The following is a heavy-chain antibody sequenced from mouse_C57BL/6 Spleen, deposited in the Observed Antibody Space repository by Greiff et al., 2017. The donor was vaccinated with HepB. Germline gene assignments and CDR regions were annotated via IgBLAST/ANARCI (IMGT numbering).Heavy chain of an antibody. Sequence: VQLQQSGAELVRPGTSVKVSCKASGYAFTNYLIEWVKQRPGQGLEWIGVINPGSGGTNYNEKFKGKATLTADKSSSTAYMQLSNLTSEDSAVYFCARGGYYYGNRYAMDYWGQGTSVTVSS. CDR1: GYAFTNYL. CDR2: INPGSGGT. CDR3: ARGGYYYGNRYAMDY. J-gene: IGHJ4*01. D-gene: IGHD1-1*01. V-gene: IGHV1-54*01.